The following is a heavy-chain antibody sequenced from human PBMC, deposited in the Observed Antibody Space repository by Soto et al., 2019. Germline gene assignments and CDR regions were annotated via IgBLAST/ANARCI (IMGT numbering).Heavy chain of an antibody. D-gene: IGHD5-12*01. J-gene: IGHJ4*02. CDR1: GYTFTSYA. V-gene: IGHV1-3*01. Sequence: ASVKVSCKAAGYTFTSYAMHWVRQAPGQRLEWMGWMNAGNANTKYSQKFQGRVTITRDTTASTAYMELSSLRSEDTAVYYCARGVSHVAVDYWGQGTLVSDSS. CDR2: MNAGNANT. CDR3: ARGVSHVAVDY.